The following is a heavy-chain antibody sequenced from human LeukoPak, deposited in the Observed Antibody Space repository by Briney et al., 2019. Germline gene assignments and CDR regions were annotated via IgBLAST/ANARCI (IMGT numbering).Heavy chain of an antibody. J-gene: IGHJ4*02. D-gene: IGHD6-13*01. CDR3: AKDLVAAAGTGDY. V-gene: IGHV3-30*02. Sequence: GRSLRLSCAASGFTFSSYAMSWVRQAPGKGLEWVAFIRYDGSNKYYADSVRGRFTISRDNSKNTLYLQMNSLRAEDTAVYYCAKDLVAAAGTGDYWGQGTLVTVSS. CDR1: GFTFSSYA. CDR2: IRYDGSNK.